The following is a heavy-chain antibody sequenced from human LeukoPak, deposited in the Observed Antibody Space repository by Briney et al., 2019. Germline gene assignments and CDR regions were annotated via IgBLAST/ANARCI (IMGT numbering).Heavy chain of an antibody. V-gene: IGHV3-21*01. CDR1: GFTFSSYS. D-gene: IGHD3-22*01. CDR2: ISSSSSYI. CDR3: ARDDYYDSSGYNYYYYYGMDV. J-gene: IGHJ6*02. Sequence: PGGSLRLSCAASGFTFSSYSMNWVRQAPGKGLEWVSSISSSSSYIYYADSVKGRFTISRDNVKNSLYLQMNSLRAEDTAVYYCARDDYYDSSGYNYYYYYGMDVWGQGTTVTVSS.